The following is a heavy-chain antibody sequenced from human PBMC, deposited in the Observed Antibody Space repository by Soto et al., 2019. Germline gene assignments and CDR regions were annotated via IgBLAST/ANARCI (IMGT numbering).Heavy chain of an antibody. J-gene: IGHJ6*03. Sequence: EVQLVESGGGLVQPGGYLRLSCAASGFTFSSYSMNWVRQAPGKGLEWVSYISSSSSTIYYADSVKGRFTISRDNAKNSLYLQLNSLRAEDTAVYYCARDHPSGYFLFVRGYYYYMDVWGKGTTVTVSS. CDR2: ISSSSSTI. CDR3: ARDHPSGYFLFVRGYYYYMDV. D-gene: IGHD3-22*01. CDR1: GFTFSSYS. V-gene: IGHV3-48*04.